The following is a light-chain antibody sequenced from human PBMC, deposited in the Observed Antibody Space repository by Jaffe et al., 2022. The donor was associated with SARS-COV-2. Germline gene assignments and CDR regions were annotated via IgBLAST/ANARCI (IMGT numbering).Light chain of an antibody. CDR2: VEGNGSY. CDR1: SGHSSNI. J-gene: IGLJ7*01. V-gene: IGLV4-60*03. Sequence: QPVLTQSSSASASLGSSVKLTCTLSSGHSSNIIAWHQQQPGKAPRYLMKVEGNGSYNKGSGVPDRFSGSSSGADRYLTISNLQSEDEADYYCETWDSNTAVFGGGTQLTVL. CDR3: ETWDSNTAV.